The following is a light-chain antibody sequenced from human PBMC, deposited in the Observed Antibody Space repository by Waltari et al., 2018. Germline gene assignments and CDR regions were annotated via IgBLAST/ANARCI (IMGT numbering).Light chain of an antibody. CDR1: QSLLHSNGYNY. J-gene: IGKJ1*01. Sequence: DIVVTKSPRSLPVTPGERAPTSCSSSQSLLHSNGYNYLDWYLQKPGQSPQLLIYLGSNRASGVPDRFSGSGSGTDFTLKISRVEAEDVGVYYCMQSLRALWTFGQGTKVEIK. CDR2: LGS. CDR3: MQSLRALWT. V-gene: IGKV2-28*01.